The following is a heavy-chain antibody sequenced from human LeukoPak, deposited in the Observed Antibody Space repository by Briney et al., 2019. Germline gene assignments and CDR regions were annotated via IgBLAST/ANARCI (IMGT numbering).Heavy chain of an antibody. CDR1: GFTFSSYG. CDR3: AKEAEGALDAFDI. D-gene: IGHD1-26*01. CDR2: IWYDGSNK. V-gene: IGHV3-33*06. Sequence: PGRSLRLSCAASGFTFSSYGMHWVRQAPGKGLVWVAVIWYDGSNKYYADSVKGRFTISRDNSKNTLYLQMNSLRAEDTAVYYCAKEAEGALDAFDIWGQGTMVTVSS. J-gene: IGHJ3*02.